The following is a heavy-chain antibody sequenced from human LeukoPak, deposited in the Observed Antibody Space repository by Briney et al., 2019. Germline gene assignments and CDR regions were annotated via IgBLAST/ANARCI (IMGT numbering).Heavy chain of an antibody. J-gene: IGHJ4*02. CDR2: ISGSGGST. CDR1: GFTFSSYA. Sequence: PGGSLRLSCAASGFTFSSYAMSWVRQAPGKGLEWVSAISGSGGSTYYADSVKGRFTISRDNSKNTLYLQMNSLRADDTAVYYCAKDWVYSSSSGLGYYFDYWGQGTLVTVSS. CDR3: AKDWVYSSSSGLGYYFDY. V-gene: IGHV3-23*01. D-gene: IGHD6-6*01.